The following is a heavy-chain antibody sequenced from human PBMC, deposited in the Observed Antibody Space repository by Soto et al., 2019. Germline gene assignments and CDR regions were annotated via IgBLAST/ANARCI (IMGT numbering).Heavy chain of an antibody. J-gene: IGHJ3*02. V-gene: IGHV4-30-4*01. CDR1: GDSIFGGDYY. Sequence: SETLSLTCTVSGDSIFGGDYYWSWIRQPPGKGLQWVGSIYYSGSTYYNPSLKSRVAISVDTSQNQSSLKLSSVTAADTAVYFCARDVDSTILKPNDAFGIWGQGTMVTVSS. CDR3: ARDVDSTILKPNDAFGI. CDR2: IYYSGST. D-gene: IGHD5-18*01.